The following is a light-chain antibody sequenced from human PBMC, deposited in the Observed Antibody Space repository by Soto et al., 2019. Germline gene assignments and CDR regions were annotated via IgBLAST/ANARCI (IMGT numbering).Light chain of an antibody. V-gene: IGKV3-20*01. CDR1: QSVISNY. J-gene: IGKJ1*01. CDR2: GIS. Sequence: EIVLTQSPGTLSLSPGERATLSCRASQSVISNYFAWYQQKPGQAPRLLIYGISTRATGVPDRFSGSGSGTDFTLTISRLEPEDFAVYCCEQYGSSPRTFGQGTKVEIK. CDR3: EQYGSSPRT.